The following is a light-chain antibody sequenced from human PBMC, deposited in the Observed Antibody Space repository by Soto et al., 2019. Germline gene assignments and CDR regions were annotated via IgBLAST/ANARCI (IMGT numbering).Light chain of an antibody. Sequence: DIQLTQSPSFLSASVGDRVTITCRASQGISSYLAWYQQKPGKAPKLLIYVASTLHSGVPSRFSGSGSGTEFTLTISSLQPEDFATYYCQQFNSYPLTFGQGTRLEIK. CDR3: QQFNSYPLT. CDR2: VAS. CDR1: QGISSY. V-gene: IGKV1-9*01. J-gene: IGKJ5*01.